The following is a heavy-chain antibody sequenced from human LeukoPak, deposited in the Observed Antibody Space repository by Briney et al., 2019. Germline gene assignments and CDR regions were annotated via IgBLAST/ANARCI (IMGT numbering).Heavy chain of an antibody. Sequence: ASMKVSCKTSGYTFIGYYMHWVRQAPGQGLEWMGWINPNSGATNYAQKFQDRVTMTRDTPISTAYMELSRLRSDDTAVYYCARYYYGSGSYYNSLNYWGQGTQVTVSS. D-gene: IGHD3-10*01. V-gene: IGHV1-2*02. CDR2: INPNSGAT. J-gene: IGHJ4*02. CDR3: ARYYYGSGSYYNSLNY. CDR1: GYTFIGYY.